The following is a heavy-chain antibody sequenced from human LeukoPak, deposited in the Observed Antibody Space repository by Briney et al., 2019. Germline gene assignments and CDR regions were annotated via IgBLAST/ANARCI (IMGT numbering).Heavy chain of an antibody. V-gene: IGHV1-46*01. J-gene: IGHJ4*02. CDR1: GYTFTKNY. CDR3: AREGPYSDSSRSRFDY. Sequence: GASVKVSCKASGYTFTKNYMHWVRQAPGQGLEWMGIINPNGGSASYAQKFQGRVTLTRDTSTSTVYMELTSLRSEDTAIYYCAREGPYSDSSRSRFDYWGQGTLVTVSS. D-gene: IGHD6-6*01. CDR2: INPNGGSA.